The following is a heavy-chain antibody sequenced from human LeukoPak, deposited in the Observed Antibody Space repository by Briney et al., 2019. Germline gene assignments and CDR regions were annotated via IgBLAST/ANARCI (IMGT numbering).Heavy chain of an antibody. CDR2: ISAYNGNT. CDR3: ARGGSPPHAFDI. J-gene: IGHJ3*02. Sequence: GASVKVSCKVSGYTLTELSMHWVRQAPGQGLEWMGWISAYNGNTNYAQKLQGRVTMTTDTSTSTAYMELRSLRSDDTAVYYCARGGSPPHAFDIWGQGTMVTVSS. V-gene: IGHV1-18*01. CDR1: GYTLTELS. D-gene: IGHD3-16*01.